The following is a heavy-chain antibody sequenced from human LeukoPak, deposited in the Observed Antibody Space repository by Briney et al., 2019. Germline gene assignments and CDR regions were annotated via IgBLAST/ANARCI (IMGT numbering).Heavy chain of an antibody. V-gene: IGHV4-34*01. CDR3: SVKYYPFDY. J-gene: IGHJ4*02. CDR2: INHSGST. Sequence: SETLSLTCTVSGGSISSYYWSWIRQPPGKGLEWIGEINHSGSTNYNPSLKSRVTISVDTSKNQFSLKLSSVTAADTAVYYCSVKYYPFDYWGQGTLVTVSS. D-gene: IGHD2/OR15-2a*01. CDR1: GGSISSYY.